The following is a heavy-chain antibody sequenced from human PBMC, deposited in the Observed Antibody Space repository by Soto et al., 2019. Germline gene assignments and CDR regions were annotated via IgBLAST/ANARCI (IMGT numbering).Heavy chain of an antibody. D-gene: IGHD3-10*01. CDR2: IYYRSTWSF. Sequence: SRTPSLTCAISGDSVSSNTAAWNWIRQSPSRGLEWLGRIYYRSTWSFDYALSVRSRITIAPDTSKNQFSLHLDSLTPEDTALYYCAGVTWFRSMDVWGQGTPVTVSS. V-gene: IGHV6-1*01. J-gene: IGHJ6*02. CDR1: GDSVSSNTAA. CDR3: AGVTWFRSMDV.